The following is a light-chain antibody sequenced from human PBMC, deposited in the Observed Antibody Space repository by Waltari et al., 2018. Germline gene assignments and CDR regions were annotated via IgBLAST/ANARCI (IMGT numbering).Light chain of an antibody. Sequence: QSVLTQPPSVSGAPGQKVTISCPGSSSNLGANYAVHWYQQLPGTAPKLLIYGDNNRPPGVPVRFSGSKTGTSASLAITGLQTEEEADYYCQSYDTGLSGRFFGGGTKLTVL. V-gene: IGLV1-40*01. J-gene: IGLJ2*01. CDR2: GDN. CDR3: QSYDTGLSGRF. CDR1: SSNLGANYA.